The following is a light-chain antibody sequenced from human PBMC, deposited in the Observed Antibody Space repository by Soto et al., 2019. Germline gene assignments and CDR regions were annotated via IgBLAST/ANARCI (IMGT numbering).Light chain of an antibody. J-gene: IGKJ2*01. CDR3: QQYDNYPYT. CDR2: KAS. V-gene: IGKV1-5*03. Sequence: DIQMTQSPSTLSASVGDRVIITCRASQSISTWLAWYQQKPGKAPKILIYKASSLESGVPSRFSGSGSGTEFTLSISSLQPDDSATYYCQQYDNYPYTFGKGSKLEIK. CDR1: QSISTW.